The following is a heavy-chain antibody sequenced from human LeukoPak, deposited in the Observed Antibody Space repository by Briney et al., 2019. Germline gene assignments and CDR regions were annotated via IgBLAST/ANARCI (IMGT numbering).Heavy chain of an antibody. CDR1: GGSISSYY. V-gene: IGHV4-4*09. D-gene: IGHD6-13*01. J-gene: IGHJ4*02. CDR3: ARHITIAAAGILYFDY. CDR2: IYTSGST. Sequence: SETLSLTCTVSGGSISSYYWSWIPQPPGKGLEWIGYIYTSGSTNYNPSLKSRVTISVDTSKNQFSLKLSSVTAADTAVYYCARHITIAAAGILYFDYWGQGTLVTVSS.